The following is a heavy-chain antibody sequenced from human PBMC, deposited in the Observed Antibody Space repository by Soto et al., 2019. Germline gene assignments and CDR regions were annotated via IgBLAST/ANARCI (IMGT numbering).Heavy chain of an antibody. J-gene: IGHJ4*02. D-gene: IGHD3-22*01. CDR1: GFTFNNFA. Sequence: PGGSLRLSCAASGFTFNNFAMSWMRKAPGKGLEWVSAILNGGGTTYYADSVKGRFTISRDDSRNTLFLQVNSLRAEDTAIYYCAKVTRNGYSSFDSWGQGTLVTVSS. V-gene: IGHV3-23*01. CDR2: ILNGGGTT. CDR3: AKVTRNGYSSFDS.